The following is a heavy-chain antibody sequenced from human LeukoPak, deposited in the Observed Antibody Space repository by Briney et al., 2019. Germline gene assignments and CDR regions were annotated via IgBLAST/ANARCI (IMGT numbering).Heavy chain of an antibody. D-gene: IGHD2-15*01. J-gene: IGHJ4*02. V-gene: IGHV4-61*02. CDR2: IYTSGSI. CDR1: GGSISSGSYY. CDR3: AREAVGWDYFDY. Sequence: SQTLSLTCTVSGGSISSGSYYWSWIRQPAGKGLEWIGRIYTSGSINYNPSLKSRLTISVATSKNQFSLKLSSVTAADTPVYYCAREAVGWDYFDYWGQGTLVTVSS.